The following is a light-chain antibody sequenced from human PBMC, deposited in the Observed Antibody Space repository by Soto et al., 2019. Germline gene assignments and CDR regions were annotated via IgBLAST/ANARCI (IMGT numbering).Light chain of an antibody. V-gene: IGKV3-20*01. Sequence: EIVLTQSPGTLSLSPGERATLSCRASQSVSSSYLAWYQQKPGQAPRLLIYGASSRATGIPDRFSGSGSGTDFSLTISRLEPEDCAVYYCQQYGSSPWTFGQVTKVDI. CDR2: GAS. CDR3: QQYGSSPWT. CDR1: QSVSSSY. J-gene: IGKJ1*01.